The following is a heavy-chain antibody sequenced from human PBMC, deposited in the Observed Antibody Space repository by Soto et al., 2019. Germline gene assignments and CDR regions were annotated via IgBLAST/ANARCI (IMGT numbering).Heavy chain of an antibody. J-gene: IGHJ4*02. D-gene: IGHD5-18*01. V-gene: IGHV4-59*01. Sequence: PSQILSVTWTVSGGSISSYYWSWIRQPPGKGLEWIGYIYYSGSTNYNPSLKSRVTISVDTSKNQFSLKLSSVTAADTAVYYCAGDDTAMVYFDYWGQGTLVTVSS. CDR1: GGSISSYY. CDR2: IYYSGST. CDR3: AGDDTAMVYFDY.